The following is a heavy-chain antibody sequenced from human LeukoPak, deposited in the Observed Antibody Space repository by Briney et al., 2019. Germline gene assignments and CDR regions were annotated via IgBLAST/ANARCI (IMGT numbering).Heavy chain of an antibody. CDR3: AKDRGARLREFDC. CDR2: ISSGT. CDR1: GFPFSTYS. Sequence: GGSLRLSCAASGFPFSTYSMSWVRQAPGKGLEWVSAISSGTYYADSAKGRFTISRDNSKNMLYLQMNSLRVEDTAVYYCAKDRGARLREFDCWGQGTLVTVSS. V-gene: IGHV3-23*01. J-gene: IGHJ4*02. D-gene: IGHD1-26*01.